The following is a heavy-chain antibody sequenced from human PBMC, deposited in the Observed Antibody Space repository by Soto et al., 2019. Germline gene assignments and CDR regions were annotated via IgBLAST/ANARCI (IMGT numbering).Heavy chain of an antibody. J-gene: IGHJ6*02. Sequence: QITLKESGPTLVKPTQTLTLTCTFSGFSLSTSGVGVGWIRQPPGKALEWLALIYWDDDKRYSPSLTSRLTITKDTSKNQVVLTMTNMDPVDTATYYCAHVLAVVANYGMDVWGQGTTLTVSS. CDR1: GFSLSTSGVG. V-gene: IGHV2-5*02. CDR2: IYWDDDK. CDR3: AHVLAVVANYGMDV. D-gene: IGHD2-15*01.